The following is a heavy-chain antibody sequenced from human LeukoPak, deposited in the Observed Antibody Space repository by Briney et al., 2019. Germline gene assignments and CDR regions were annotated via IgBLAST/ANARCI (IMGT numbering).Heavy chain of an antibody. J-gene: IGHJ4*02. CDR1: GGSISSYY. Sequence: SEPLSLPCTVSGGSISSYYWSWLRQPPGKGLEWIGYIYYSGSTNYNPSLKNRVTISVDTSKNQFSLKLSCVTATGTAVYYCARNGYSYGYPLLFDYWGQGTLVTVSS. CDR2: IYYSGST. V-gene: IGHV4-59*01. CDR3: ARNGYSYGYPLLFDY. D-gene: IGHD5-18*01.